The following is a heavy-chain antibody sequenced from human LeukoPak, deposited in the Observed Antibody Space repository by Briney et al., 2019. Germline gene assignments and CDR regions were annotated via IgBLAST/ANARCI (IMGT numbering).Heavy chain of an antibody. Sequence: GGSLRLSCAASGFTFNNAWMSWVRQAPGKGLEWVGHIENRGDGGATEYTAPVKGRFTISRDDSKNTLYLQMNSLKTEDTAVYYCAKAHRSGWYGSLADYWGQGTLVTVSS. V-gene: IGHV3-15*04. CDR3: AKAHRSGWYGSLADY. CDR2: IENRGDGGAT. CDR1: GFTFNNAW. J-gene: IGHJ4*02. D-gene: IGHD6-19*01.